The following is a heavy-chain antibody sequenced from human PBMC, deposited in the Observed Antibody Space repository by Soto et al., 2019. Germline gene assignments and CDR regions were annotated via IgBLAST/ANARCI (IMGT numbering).Heavy chain of an antibody. CDR1: GFTFSGSA. V-gene: IGHV3-73*01. CDR3: TRQSRWAAAYYYYGMDV. D-gene: IGHD6-13*01. J-gene: IGHJ6*02. Sequence: GGSLRLSCAASGFTFSGSAMHWVRQASGNGLEWVGRIRSKANSYATAYAASVKGRFTISRDDSKNTAYLQMNSLKTEDTAEYYCTRQSRWAAAYYYYGMDVWGQGTTVTVSS. CDR2: IRSKANSYAT.